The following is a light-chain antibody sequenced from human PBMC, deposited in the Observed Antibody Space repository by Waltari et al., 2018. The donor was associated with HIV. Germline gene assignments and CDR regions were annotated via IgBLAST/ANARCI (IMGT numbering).Light chain of an antibody. CDR3: TSRDSSGNPV. CDR1: SLRSYY. CDR2: GKN. Sequence: SSELTQDPAVSVALGQTVRITCQGDSLRSYYASWYQQKPGQAPVLVISGKNNRPSGIPDRFSGSSSGETASLTITGGQAEDAAYYYCTSRDSSGNPVFGGGTKLTVL. V-gene: IGLV3-19*01. J-gene: IGLJ2*01.